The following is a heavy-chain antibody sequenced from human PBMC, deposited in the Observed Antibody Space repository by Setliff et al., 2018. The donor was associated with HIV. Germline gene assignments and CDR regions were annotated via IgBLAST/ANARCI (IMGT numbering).Heavy chain of an antibody. Sequence: SETLSLTCSVSGGSLSSGSHYCTWLRQAAGKGLEWIGHFYTSGTTNYNPSLDSRVTISVDTSKNQFSLKLSSVTAADTAVYYCARQGDGYNLYHVYYFDYWGQGTLVTVSS. J-gene: IGHJ4*02. V-gene: IGHV4-61*09. D-gene: IGHD5-12*01. CDR3: ARQGDGYNLYHVYYFDY. CDR2: FYTSGTT. CDR1: GGSLSSGSHY.